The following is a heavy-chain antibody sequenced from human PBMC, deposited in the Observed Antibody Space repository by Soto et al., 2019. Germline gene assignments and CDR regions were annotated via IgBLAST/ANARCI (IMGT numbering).Heavy chain of an antibody. CDR3: AQTLGSAVAGPGRFDL. CDR1: GGTFSRYA. CDR2: ITPMFGTA. Sequence: QVQLVQSGAEVKKPGSSVKVSCKASGGTFSRYAISWVRQAPGQGLEWMGGITPMFGTANYAQKFQGRVTITADESTNTVHMALRRLRSEDTAVYYCAQTLGSAVAGPGRFDLWGRGTLVIVSS. D-gene: IGHD6-19*01. V-gene: IGHV1-69*12. J-gene: IGHJ2*01.